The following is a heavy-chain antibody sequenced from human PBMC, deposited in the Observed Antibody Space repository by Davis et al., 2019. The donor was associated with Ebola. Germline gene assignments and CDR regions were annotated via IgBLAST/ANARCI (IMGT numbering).Heavy chain of an antibody. J-gene: IGHJ4*02. V-gene: IGHV1-2*06. CDR1: GYTFTGYY. D-gene: IGHD3-22*01. CDR3: ARDSLLGYYDSSGYYGY. Sequence: ASVKVSCKASGYTFTGYYMHWVRQAPGQGLEWMGRINPNSGGTNYAQKFQGRVTMTRDTSISTAYMELSRLRSDDTAVYYCARDSLLGYYDSSGYYGYWGQGTLVTVSS. CDR2: INPNSGGT.